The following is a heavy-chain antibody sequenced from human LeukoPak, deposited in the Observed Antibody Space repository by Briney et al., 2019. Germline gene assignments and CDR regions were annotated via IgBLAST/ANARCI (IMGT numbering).Heavy chain of an antibody. Sequence: GGSLRLSCAASGFTLSSYAMSWVRQGPGKGLEWVSAISVSGGSTHYADSVKGRFTISRDNSKNTLYLQMNSLRAEDTAVYYCAKVPAVAGTYYYYYMDVWGKGTTVTVSS. CDR1: GFTLSSYA. CDR3: AKVPAVAGTYYYYYMDV. V-gene: IGHV3-23*01. CDR2: ISVSGGST. J-gene: IGHJ6*03. D-gene: IGHD6-19*01.